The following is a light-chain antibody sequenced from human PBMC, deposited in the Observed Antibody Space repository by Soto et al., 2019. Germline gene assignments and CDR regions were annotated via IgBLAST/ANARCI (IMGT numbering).Light chain of an antibody. CDR2: DVS. CDR1: SSDVGGYNY. V-gene: IGLV2-14*01. J-gene: IGLJ1*01. Sequence: QSALTQPASVSGYPGQSIPISCTGTSSDVGGYNYVSWYQQHPGKAPKLMIYDVSNRPSGVSNRFSGSKSGNTASLTISGLQAEDEADYYCSSYRSSSTLKYVFGTGTKLTVL. CDR3: SSYRSSSTLKYV.